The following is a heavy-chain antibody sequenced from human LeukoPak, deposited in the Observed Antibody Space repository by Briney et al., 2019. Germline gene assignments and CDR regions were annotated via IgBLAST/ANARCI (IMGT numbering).Heavy chain of an antibody. CDR1: GFTFINYA. CDR2: ISGSGAST. Sequence: PGGPLRLSCAASGFTFINYAMTWVRQAPGKRLESVSGISGSGASTYYPDYVKGRFTISRDNSKNTLYLQMNSLRAEDTAVYYCAKSTQLRGGIATDFDSWGQGTLVTVSS. J-gene: IGHJ4*02. V-gene: IGHV3-23*01. D-gene: IGHD3-16*02. CDR3: AKSTQLRGGIATDFDS.